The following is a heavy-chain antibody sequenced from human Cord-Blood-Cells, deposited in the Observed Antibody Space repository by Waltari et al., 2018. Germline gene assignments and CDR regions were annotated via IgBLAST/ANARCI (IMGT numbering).Heavy chain of an antibody. CDR3: ARSMRGAVAGTGFAGYYYYGMDV. CDR2: ISAYNGNT. CDR1: GYTFTSYG. V-gene: IGHV1-18*01. Sequence: QVQLVQSGAEVKKPGASVKVSCKASGYTFTSYGISWVRQAPGQGLEWMGWISAYNGNTNYAQKLQGRVTMTTDTSTSTAYMELRSLRSDDTAVYCCARSMRGAVAGTGFAGYYYYGMDVWGQGTTVTVSS. J-gene: IGHJ6*02. D-gene: IGHD6-19*01.